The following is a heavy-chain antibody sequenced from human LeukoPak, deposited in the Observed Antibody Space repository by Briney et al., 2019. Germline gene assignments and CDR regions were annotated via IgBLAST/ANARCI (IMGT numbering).Heavy chain of an antibody. CDR2: INPNSGGT. Sequence: ASVKVSCKASGYTFTGYYMHWVRQAPGQGLEWMGWINPNSGGTNYAQKFQGWVTMTRDTSISTAYMELSRLRSDDTAVYYCAREAVAAPGYYYYYYYMDVWGKGTTVTVSS. J-gene: IGHJ6*03. D-gene: IGHD6-19*01. V-gene: IGHV1-2*04. CDR1: GYTFTGYY. CDR3: AREAVAAPGYYYYYYYMDV.